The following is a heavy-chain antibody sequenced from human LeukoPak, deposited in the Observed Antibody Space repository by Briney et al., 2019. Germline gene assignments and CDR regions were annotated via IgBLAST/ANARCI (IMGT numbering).Heavy chain of an antibody. CDR1: GFTFSSYW. Sequence: GGSLRLSCAASGFTFSSYWMSWVRQAPGKGLEWVANIKQDGSEKYYVDSVKGRFTISRDNAKNSLYLQMNSLRAEDTAVYYCARVNDYYDSSGYYYAVDYWGQGTLVTVSS. V-gene: IGHV3-7*01. J-gene: IGHJ4*02. D-gene: IGHD3-22*01. CDR3: ARVNDYYDSSGYYYAVDY. CDR2: IKQDGSEK.